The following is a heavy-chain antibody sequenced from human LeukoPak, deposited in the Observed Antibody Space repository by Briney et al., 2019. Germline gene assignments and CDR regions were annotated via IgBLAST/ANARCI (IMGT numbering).Heavy chain of an antibody. CDR1: GYTFTSYD. Sequence: ASVKVSCKASGYTFTSYDINWVRQAPGQGLEWMGWMNPNSGNTGYAQKFQGRVTMTRNTSISTAYMELSSLISEDTAVYYCARAYSSSSGHVAFDSWGLGALVTVSS. CDR3: ARAYSSSSGHVAFDS. CDR2: MNPNSGNT. D-gene: IGHD6-6*01. J-gene: IGHJ3*02. V-gene: IGHV1-8*01.